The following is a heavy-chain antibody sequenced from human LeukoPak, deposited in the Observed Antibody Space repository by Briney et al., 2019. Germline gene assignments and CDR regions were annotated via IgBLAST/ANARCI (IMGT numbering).Heavy chain of an antibody. V-gene: IGHV3-21*01. CDR2: ISRSSNYI. CDR1: GFTFSSYS. Sequence: GGSLRLSCAASGFTFSSYSMNWGRHAPGKGLEWVSSISRSSNYIYYADSVKCRFTISRDNAKNSLYLQINSLRAEDTSVYYCARGENNYGYYYFDYWGQGTLVTVSS. CDR3: ARGENNYGYYYFDY. J-gene: IGHJ4*02. D-gene: IGHD5-24*01.